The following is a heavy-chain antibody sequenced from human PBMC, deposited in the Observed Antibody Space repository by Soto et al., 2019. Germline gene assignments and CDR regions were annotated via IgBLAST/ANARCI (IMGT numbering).Heavy chain of an antibody. D-gene: IGHD3-3*01. V-gene: IGHV4-31*03. CDR2: IYYSGST. J-gene: IGHJ4*02. CDR1: GGSISSGGYY. CDR3: ARNDFWSGYYDY. Sequence: SETLSLTCTVSGGSISSGGYYWSWIRQHPGKGLEWIGYIYYSGSTYYNPSLKSRVTISVDTSKNQFSLKLSSVTAADTAVYYCARNDFWSGYYDYWGQGTLVTVSS.